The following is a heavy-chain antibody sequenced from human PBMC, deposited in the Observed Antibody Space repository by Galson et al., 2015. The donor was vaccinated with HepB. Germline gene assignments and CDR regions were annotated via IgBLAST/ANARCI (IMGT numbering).Heavy chain of an antibody. Sequence: LSLTCTVSGGSISSSSYYWGWIRQPPGKGLEWIGSIYYSGSTYYNPSLKSRVTISVDTSKNQFSLKLSSVTAADTAVYYCARPTTVVMCRDAFDIWGQGTMVTVSS. CDR1: GGSISSSSYY. D-gene: IGHD4-23*01. CDR2: IYYSGST. J-gene: IGHJ3*02. CDR3: ARPTTVVMCRDAFDI. V-gene: IGHV4-39*01.